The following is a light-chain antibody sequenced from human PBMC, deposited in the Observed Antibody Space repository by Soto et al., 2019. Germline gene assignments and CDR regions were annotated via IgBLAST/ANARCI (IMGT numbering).Light chain of an antibody. J-gene: IGKJ4*01. Sequence: EIVLTQSPGTLSLSPGERATLSCRASQSVNNNYLAWHQQKPGQAPRLLIYGASIRATGIPDRFSGSGSGTDFTLTISRLEPEDFAVYYCQQYTSSQLTFGGGTKVDIK. CDR1: QSVNNNY. V-gene: IGKV3-20*01. CDR2: GAS. CDR3: QQYTSSQLT.